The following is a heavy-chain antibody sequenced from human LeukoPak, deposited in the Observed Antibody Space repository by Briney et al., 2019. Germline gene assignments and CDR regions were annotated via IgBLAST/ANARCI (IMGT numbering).Heavy chain of an antibody. Sequence: GSLRLSCAASGFTFSIYAMSWVRQAPGKGLEWVSGISGSGGSTYYADSVKGRFTISRDKSKNTLYLQMNSLRAETTAVYYWAKADGRSQVITFGGLIVRDWGQGTLVSVSS. CDR1: GFTFSIYA. J-gene: IGHJ4*02. V-gene: IGHV3-23*01. CDR2: ISGSGGST. CDR3: AKADGRSQVITFGGLIVRD. D-gene: IGHD3-16*02.